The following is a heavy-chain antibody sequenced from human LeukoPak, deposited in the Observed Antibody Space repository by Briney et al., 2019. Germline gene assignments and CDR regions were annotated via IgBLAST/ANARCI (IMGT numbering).Heavy chain of an antibody. CDR2: INHSGST. CDR1: GGSFSGYY. D-gene: IGHD3-22*01. V-gene: IGHV4-34*01. CDR3: ARSGDSSGYRYFDY. J-gene: IGHJ4*02. Sequence: PSETLSLTCAVYGGSFSGYYWSRIRQPPGKGLEWIGEINHSGSTNYNPSLKSRVTISVDTSKNQFSLKLSSGTAADTAVYYCARSGDSSGYRYFDYWGQGTLVTVSS.